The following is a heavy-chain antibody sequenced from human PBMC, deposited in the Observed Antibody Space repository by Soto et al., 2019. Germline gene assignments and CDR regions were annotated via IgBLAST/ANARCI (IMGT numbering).Heavy chain of an antibody. CDR3: AARPLLPGAP. V-gene: IGHV3-53*01. CDR1: GFTFSSND. D-gene: IGHD3-10*01. Sequence: EVQLVESGGGLIQPGGSLRLSCAASGFTFSSNDMNWVRQAPGKGLEWVSLIYSSGSTSYADSVKGRFTISRDNSKNTVYLQMSSPKAEDTAVNLCAARPLLPGAPWGQGTMVTVSS. J-gene: IGHJ3*01. CDR2: IYSSGST.